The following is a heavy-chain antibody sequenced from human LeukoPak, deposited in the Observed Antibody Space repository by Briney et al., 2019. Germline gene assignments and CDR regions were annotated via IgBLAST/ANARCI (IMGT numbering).Heavy chain of an antibody. Sequence: ASVNVSCKASGGTFTNSAISWVRQAPGQGLEWMGGINPIFRTANYAQQFQDRVTIIADESTSTAYMELSLLKFEDTAVYYCARGGGIFGVLTTAHYYGIDVWGQGTTVTVSS. D-gene: IGHD3-3*01. CDR3: ARGGGIFGVLTTAHYYGIDV. CDR1: GGTFTNSA. CDR2: INPIFRTA. J-gene: IGHJ6*02. V-gene: IGHV1-69*13.